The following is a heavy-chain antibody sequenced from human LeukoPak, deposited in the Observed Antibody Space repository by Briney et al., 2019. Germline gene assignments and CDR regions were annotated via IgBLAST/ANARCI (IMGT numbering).Heavy chain of an antibody. CDR3: ARDRAIWFGEFSRASRFDP. J-gene: IGHJ5*02. CDR1: GYIFTGYY. Sequence: ASVKVSCKASGYIFTGYYLFWVRQAPGQGLEWMGWINPNSGGTNYAQKFQGRVTMTRDTSISTAYMELSRLRSDDTAVYYCARDRAIWFGEFSRASRFDPWGQGTLVTVSS. CDR2: INPNSGGT. V-gene: IGHV1-2*02. D-gene: IGHD3-10*01.